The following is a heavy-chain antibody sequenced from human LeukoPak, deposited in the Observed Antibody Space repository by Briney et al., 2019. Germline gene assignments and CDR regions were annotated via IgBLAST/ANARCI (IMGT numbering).Heavy chain of an antibody. D-gene: IGHD4-17*01. CDR2: ISISGSTM. V-gene: IGHV3-48*03. CDR3: VRDRFDYALDY. CDR1: GFTFFTHP. J-gene: IGHJ4*02. Sequence: GGSLRLSCVASGFTFFTHPMNWVRQAPGKGLEWVSYISISGSTMYYADSVRGRFTISRDNAKDSVYLQMDSLRADDTAVYYCVRDRFDYALDYWGQGALVTVSS.